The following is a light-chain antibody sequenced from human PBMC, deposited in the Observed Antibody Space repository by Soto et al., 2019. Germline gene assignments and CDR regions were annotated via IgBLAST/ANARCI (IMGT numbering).Light chain of an antibody. Sequence: QPVLTQPASLSGSPGQSITISCAGTSSDVGGFNFVSWYQHLPGKAPKLVIYEVSNRPSGISTRFSGSKSGNTASLTISGLQAEDEAEYYCCSYAGGNTLIFGGGTKLTVL. J-gene: IGLJ2*01. CDR3: CSYAGGNTLI. CDR1: SSDVGGFNF. V-gene: IGLV2-23*02. CDR2: EVS.